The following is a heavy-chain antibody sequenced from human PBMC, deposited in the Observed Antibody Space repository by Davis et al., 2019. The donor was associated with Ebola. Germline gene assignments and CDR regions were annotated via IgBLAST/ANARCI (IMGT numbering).Heavy chain of an antibody. CDR1: GYTFTSYY. J-gene: IGHJ6*02. D-gene: IGHD2-2*01. V-gene: IGHV1-46*03. CDR2: INPSGDST. CDR3: AREPNIVLVPAAIGGGYYYYGMDV. Sequence: ASVKVSCKASGYTFTSYYMHWVRQAPGQGLEWMGIINPSGDSTSYAQKFQGRVTMTRDTSTSTVYMELSSLRSEDTAVYYCAREPNIVLVPAAIGGGYYYYGMDVWGQGTTVTVSS.